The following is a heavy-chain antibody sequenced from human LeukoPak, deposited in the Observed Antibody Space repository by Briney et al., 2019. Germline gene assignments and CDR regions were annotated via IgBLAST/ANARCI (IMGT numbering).Heavy chain of an antibody. CDR1: GGSISSGSHH. CDR2: INHSGST. Sequence: SETLSLTCTVSGGSISSGSHHWGWLRQPRGKGLEWIGDINHSGSTNYNPSLKSRVTISVDTSKNQFSLKLSSVTAADTAVYYCARYGARSGYYNGAGWFDPWGQGTLVTVSS. J-gene: IGHJ5*02. V-gene: IGHV4-39*07. D-gene: IGHD3-3*01. CDR3: ARYGARSGYYNGAGWFDP.